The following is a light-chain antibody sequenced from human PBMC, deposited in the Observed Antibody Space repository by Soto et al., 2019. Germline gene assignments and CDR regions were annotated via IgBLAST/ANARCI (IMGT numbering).Light chain of an antibody. J-gene: IGKJ2*01. Sequence: DIQMTQSPPSLSASVGDRVTITCRASQTISTYLNWYQQKPGKAPKLLIYAASTLQIGVPSRFSGSESGTDFTITISSLQPEDFATYYCQQSHGIPYTFGQGTKVESK. CDR3: QQSHGIPYT. CDR1: QTISTY. CDR2: AAS. V-gene: IGKV1-39*01.